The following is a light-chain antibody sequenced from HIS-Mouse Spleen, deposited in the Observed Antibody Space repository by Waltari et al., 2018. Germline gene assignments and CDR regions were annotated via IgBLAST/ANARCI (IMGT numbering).Light chain of an antibody. J-gene: IGLJ2*01. Sequence: QSALTQPASVSGSPGQSITISCTGTSSDVGGYNYVSWYQQHPGKAPKRMIYDVRNRPSGVSNRFSGSKSGNTASLTISGLQAEDEADYYCSSYTSSSFNVVFGGGTKLTVL. V-gene: IGLV2-14*03. CDR2: DVR. CDR3: SSYTSSSFNVV. CDR1: SSDVGGYNY.